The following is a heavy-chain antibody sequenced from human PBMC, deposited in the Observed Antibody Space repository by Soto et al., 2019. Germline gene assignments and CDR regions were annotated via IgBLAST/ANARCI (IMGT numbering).Heavy chain of an antibody. J-gene: IGHJ4*02. Sequence: PSETLSLTCTVSGGSISSSSYYWGWIRQPPGKGLEWIGSIYYSGSTNYNPSLKSRVTISVDTSKNQFSLKLSSVTAADTAVYYCARGPEVIFRLQTHLDYWGQGTLVTVSS. V-gene: IGHV4-39*07. CDR2: IYYSGST. CDR3: ARGPEVIFRLQTHLDY. D-gene: IGHD3-9*01. CDR1: GGSISSSSYY.